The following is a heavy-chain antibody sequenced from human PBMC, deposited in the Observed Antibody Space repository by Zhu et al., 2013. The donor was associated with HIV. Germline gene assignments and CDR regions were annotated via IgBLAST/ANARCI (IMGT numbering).Heavy chain of an antibody. CDR1: GGTFSSYA. D-gene: IGHD5-18*01. Sequence: QVQLVQSGAEVKKPGSSVKVSCKASGGTFSSYAISWVRQAPGQGLEWMGGIIPIFGTANYAQKFQGRVTITADESTSTAYMELSSLRSEDTAVYYCARDSKEVDTAMVTFSLYGMDVWGQGTTVTVSS. V-gene: IGHV1-69*12. J-gene: IGHJ6*02. CDR3: ARDSKEVDTAMVTFSLYGMDV. CDR2: IIPIFGTA.